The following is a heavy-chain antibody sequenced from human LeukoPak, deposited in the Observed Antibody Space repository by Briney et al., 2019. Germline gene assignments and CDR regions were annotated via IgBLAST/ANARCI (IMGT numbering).Heavy chain of an antibody. D-gene: IGHD3/OR15-3a*01. CDR1: GITFNSNC. CDR3: AREVVGLDY. Sequence: GGSLRLSCAASGITFNSNCMVWVRQTPEKGLEWISYISTFSSTIKYADSVRGRFTISRDNANNSLYLQMDSLRADDTAVYYCAREVVGLDYWGQGILVTVSS. V-gene: IGHV3-48*01. CDR2: ISTFSSTI. J-gene: IGHJ4*02.